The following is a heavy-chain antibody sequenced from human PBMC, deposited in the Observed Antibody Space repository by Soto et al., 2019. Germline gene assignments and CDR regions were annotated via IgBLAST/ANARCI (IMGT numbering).Heavy chain of an antibody. CDR3: ATCAVTIFGVVDNWFDP. J-gene: IGHJ5*02. CDR1: GYTLTELS. V-gene: IGHV1-24*01. CDR2: FDPEDGET. Sequence: GASVKVSCKVSGYTLTELSMHWVRQAPGKGLEWMGGFDPEDGETIYAQKFQGRVTMTEDTSTDTAYMELSSLRSEDTAVYYCATCAVTIFGVVDNWFDPWGQGXLVTVYS. D-gene: IGHD3-3*01.